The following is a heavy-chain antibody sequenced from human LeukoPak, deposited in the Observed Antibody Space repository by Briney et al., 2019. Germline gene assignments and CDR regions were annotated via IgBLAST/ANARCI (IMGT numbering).Heavy chain of an antibody. D-gene: IGHD2-2*01. Sequence: GASVKVSRKASGYTFTSYDTNWVRQATGQGLEWMGWMNPNSGNTGYAQKFQGRVTMTRNTSISTAYMELSSLRSEDTAVYYCASSLRVGCSSTSCYDANWFDPWGQGTLVTVSS. CDR3: ASSLRVGCSSTSCYDANWFDP. J-gene: IGHJ5*02. CDR2: MNPNSGNT. CDR1: GYTFTSYD. V-gene: IGHV1-8*01.